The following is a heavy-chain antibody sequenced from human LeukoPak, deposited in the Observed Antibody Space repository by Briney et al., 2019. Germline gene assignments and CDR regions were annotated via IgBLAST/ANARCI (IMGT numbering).Heavy chain of an antibody. J-gene: IGHJ4*02. CDR3: SQGSLSGVTTVTMEYQYLDY. V-gene: IGHV3-30*02. CDR2: IRYDGSNK. D-gene: IGHD4-17*01. Sequence: PGGSLRLSCATFNTYAIHWVRQAPGKGLEWVGLIRYDGSNKYYADSVKGRFTISRDSSKNTLYLQMSSLRAEDTAVYYCSQGSLSGVTTVTMEYQYLDYWGQGTLVTVSS. CDR1: TFNTYA.